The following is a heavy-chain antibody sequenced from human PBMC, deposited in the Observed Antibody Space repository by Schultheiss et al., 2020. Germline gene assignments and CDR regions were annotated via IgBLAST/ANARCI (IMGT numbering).Heavy chain of an antibody. Sequence: SQTLSLTCTVSGGSISSYYWSWIRQPPGKGLEWIGDIHYSGSTYYNPSLKSRVTILVDTSKNQFSLKLTSVTAADTAVYYCARFVVVDATWSSGMDVWGQGTTVTVSS. CDR3: ARFVVVDATWSSGMDV. D-gene: IGHD2-15*01. J-gene: IGHJ6*02. CDR1: GGSISSYY. V-gene: IGHV4-59*12. CDR2: IHYSGST.